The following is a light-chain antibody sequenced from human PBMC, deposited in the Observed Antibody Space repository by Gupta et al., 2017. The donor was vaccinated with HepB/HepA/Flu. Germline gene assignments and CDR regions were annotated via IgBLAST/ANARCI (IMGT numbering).Light chain of an antibody. J-gene: IGLJ3*02. CDR3: AAWDGGLTGPV. CDR2: NEN. V-gene: IGLV1-44*01. Sequence: QSVLTQPPSASGTPGQRVTISCSGSSSNIGSNTVNWYHQLPGAAPKLLIYNENQRPSGVPARFSGSKSGTSASLAISGLQSEDEADYFCAAWDGGLTGPVFGGGTKLTVL. CDR1: SSNIGSNT.